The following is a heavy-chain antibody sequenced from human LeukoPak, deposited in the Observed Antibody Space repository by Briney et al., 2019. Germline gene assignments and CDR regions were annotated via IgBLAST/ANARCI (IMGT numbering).Heavy chain of an antibody. CDR3: ARDGARYCSSTSCYPNWFDP. V-gene: IGHV3-21*01. CDR2: ISSSSSYI. J-gene: IGHJ5*02. Sequence: GGSLRLSCAASGFTFRSYSMNWVRQAPGKGLEWVSSISSSSSYIYYADSVKGRFTISRDNAKNSLYLQMNSLRAEDTAVYYCARDGARYCSSTSCYPNWFDPWGQGTLVTVSS. CDR1: GFTFRSYS. D-gene: IGHD2-2*01.